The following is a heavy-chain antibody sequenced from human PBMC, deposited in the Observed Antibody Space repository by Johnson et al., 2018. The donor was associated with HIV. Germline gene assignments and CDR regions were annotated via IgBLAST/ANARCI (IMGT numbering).Heavy chain of an antibody. J-gene: IGHJ3*02. V-gene: IGHV3-23*04. Sequence: VQLVESGGGLVQPGGSRRLSCAASGFIFRSSAMSWVRQAPGKGLEWVAAISGSGSSTYYADSVKGRFTISRDNSKNTLYLQMNNLRAEDTAVYYCAKDAGCSIVGATDGRDAFDIWGQGAMVTVSS. CDR3: AKDAGCSIVGATDGRDAFDI. CDR1: GFIFRSSA. D-gene: IGHD1-26*01. CDR2: ISGSGSST.